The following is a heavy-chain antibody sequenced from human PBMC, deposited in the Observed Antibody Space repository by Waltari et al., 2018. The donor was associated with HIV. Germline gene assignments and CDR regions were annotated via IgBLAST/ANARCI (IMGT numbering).Heavy chain of an antibody. D-gene: IGHD2-15*01. CDR3: ARGQLDCSGTKGHSGGHDY. CDR2: TYYRFRWYS. Sequence: QAQLQQSGPRLVKPSETLSLTCVISGDSVSSNSAAWNWIRQSPTRGLEWLGRTYYRFRWYSKYAGSGRSRIIINADTSKYQFSRQLNSVTPEDTALYYCARGQLDCSGTKGHSGGHDYWGQGTLVTVTS. J-gene: IGHJ4*02. CDR1: GDSVSSNSAA. V-gene: IGHV6-1*01.